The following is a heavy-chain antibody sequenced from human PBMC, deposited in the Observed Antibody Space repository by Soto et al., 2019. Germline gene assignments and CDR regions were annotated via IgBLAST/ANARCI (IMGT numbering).Heavy chain of an antibody. CDR2: ISGSGGST. Sequence: GWLRRSCAASGCTFSSYAMSWVRQAPGKGLEWVSAISGSGGSTYYADSVKGRFTISRDNSKNTLYLQMNSLRAEDTAVYYCAKVVGSGSYSHWGQGTLVTVSS. CDR1: GCTFSSYA. V-gene: IGHV3-23*01. J-gene: IGHJ4*02. D-gene: IGHD3-10*01. CDR3: AKVVGSGSYSH.